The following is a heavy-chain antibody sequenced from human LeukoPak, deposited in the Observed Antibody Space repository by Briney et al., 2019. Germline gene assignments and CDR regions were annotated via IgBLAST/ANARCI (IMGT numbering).Heavy chain of an antibody. V-gene: IGHV3-30*04. D-gene: IGHD5-12*01. CDR3: AKDVAGVFDY. J-gene: IGHJ4*02. CDR1: GFTFSSYA. Sequence: PGGSLRLSCAASGFTFSSYAMHWVRQAPGKGLEWVAVISYDGSNKYYADSVKGRFTISRDNSKNTLYLQMNSLRAEDTAVYYCAKDVAGVFDYWGQGTLVTVSS. CDR2: ISYDGSNK.